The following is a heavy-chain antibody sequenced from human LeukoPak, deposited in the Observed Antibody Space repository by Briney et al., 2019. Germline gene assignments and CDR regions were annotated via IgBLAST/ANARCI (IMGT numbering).Heavy chain of an antibody. CDR2: INPNSGGT. V-gene: IGHV1-2*02. D-gene: IGHD2-2*02. CDR3: ARTRKDGYCSSTSCYTRFDP. CDR1: GYTFTGYY. Sequence: GASVKVSCKASGYTFTGYYMHWVRQAPGQGLEWMGWINPNSGGTNHAQKFQGRVTMTRDTSISTAYMELSRLRSDDTAVYYCARTRKDGYCSSTSCYTRFDPWGQGTLVTVSS. J-gene: IGHJ5*02.